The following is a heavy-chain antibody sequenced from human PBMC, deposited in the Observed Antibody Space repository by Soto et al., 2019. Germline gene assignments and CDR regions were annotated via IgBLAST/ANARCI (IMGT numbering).Heavy chain of an antibody. J-gene: IGHJ4*02. Sequence: PSESLSLSCIVSGSSISSSGFYWGWLRQPQGLGLVWIASMYYNMGTYYNSSLKSRVTISVDTNTNQFPLKISSVTAAAAADYYCARAPARHWVDYWGQGTLVTVSS. CDR3: ARAPARHWVDY. CDR1: GSSISSSGFY. CDR2: MYYNMGT. V-gene: IGHV4-39*01. D-gene: IGHD3-16*01.